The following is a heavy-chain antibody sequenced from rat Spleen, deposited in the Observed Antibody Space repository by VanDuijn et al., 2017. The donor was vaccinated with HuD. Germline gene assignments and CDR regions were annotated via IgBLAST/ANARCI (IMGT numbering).Heavy chain of an antibody. J-gene: IGHJ3*01. CDR1: GFIFRDYT. Sequence: EVQLVESGGGLVQPGRSLKLSCSASGFIFRDYTMAWVRQAPKKGLEWDAAIVDDGSNTFYRDSVKGRFIISRDNAKSTLYLQVDGLRSEDTATYYCARRNIGTTWFGYWGQGTLVTVSS. V-gene: IGHV5-17*01. CDR3: ARRNIGTTWFGY. CDR2: IVDDGSNT. D-gene: IGHD1-5*01.